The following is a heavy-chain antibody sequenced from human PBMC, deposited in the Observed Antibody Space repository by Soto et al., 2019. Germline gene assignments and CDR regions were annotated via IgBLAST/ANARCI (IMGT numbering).Heavy chain of an antibody. J-gene: IGHJ2*01. D-gene: IGHD6-19*01. Sequence: PGGSLRLSCASSGFTFSSYGMHWVRQAPGKGLEWVAVIWYDGSNKYYADSVKDRFTISRDNSKNTLYLQMNSLGAEDTAVYYCARIPQIAVAGTRFGYFDLWGRGTLVTVSS. CDR1: GFTFSSYG. V-gene: IGHV3-33*01. CDR3: ARIPQIAVAGTRFGYFDL. CDR2: IWYDGSNK.